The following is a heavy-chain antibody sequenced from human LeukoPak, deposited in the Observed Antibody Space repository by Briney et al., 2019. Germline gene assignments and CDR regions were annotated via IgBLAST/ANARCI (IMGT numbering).Heavy chain of an antibody. D-gene: IGHD4-17*01. J-gene: IGHJ4*02. CDR3: ARGVKVTTVTQFDY. V-gene: IGHV3-48*02. Sequence: PGGSLRLSCAASGFTFNDAWMNWVRQAPGKGLEWVSYITSSSSTIYYADSVKGRFTISRDNAKNSLYLQMNSLSDEDTAVYYCARGVKVTTVTQFDYWGQGTLVTVSS. CDR1: GFTFNDAW. CDR2: ITSSSSTI.